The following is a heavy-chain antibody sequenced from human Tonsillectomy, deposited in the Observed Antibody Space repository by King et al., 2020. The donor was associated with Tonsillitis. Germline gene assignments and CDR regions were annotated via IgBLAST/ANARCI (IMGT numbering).Heavy chain of an antibody. CDR2: ISGDGGST. V-gene: IGHV3-43*02. CDR3: AMDRFRILLWSWLRN. Sequence: VQLVESGGGVVQPGGSLRLSCAASGFSFDDYAIHWVRQAPGKGLEWVSLISGDGGSTYYADSVKGRFTISRDNSKNSLYLQMNSLRSEDTALYYCAMDRFRILLWSWLRNWGQGTLVTVSS. J-gene: IGHJ4*02. CDR1: GFSFDDYA. D-gene: IGHD5-18*01.